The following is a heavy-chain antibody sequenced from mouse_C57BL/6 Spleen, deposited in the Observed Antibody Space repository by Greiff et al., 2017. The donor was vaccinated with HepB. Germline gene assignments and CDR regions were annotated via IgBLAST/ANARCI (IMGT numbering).Heavy chain of an antibody. D-gene: IGHD4-1*02. CDR3: ARRQLGPFDY. CDR1: GYTFTSYW. CDR2: IYPGSGST. V-gene: IGHV1-55*01. Sequence: LFNPFSSFHISCKASGYTFTSYWTTWVKQRPGQGLEWIGDIYPGSGSTNYNEKFKSKATLTVDTSSSTAYMQLSSLTSEDSAVYYCARRQLGPFDYWGQGTTLTVYS. J-gene: IGHJ2*01.